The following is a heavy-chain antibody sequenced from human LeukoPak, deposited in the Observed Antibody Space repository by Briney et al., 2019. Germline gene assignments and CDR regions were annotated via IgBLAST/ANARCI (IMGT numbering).Heavy chain of an antibody. CDR2: IIPIFGTA. J-gene: IGHJ4*02. D-gene: IGHD2-15*01. Sequence: GASVKVSCKASGGTFSSYAISWVRQAPGQGLEWMGRIIPIFGTANYAQKFQGRVMITTDESTSTAYMELSSLRSEDTAVYYCARDHCSGGSCYTFDYWGQGTLVTVSS. V-gene: IGHV1-69*05. CDR3: ARDHCSGGSCYTFDY. CDR1: GGTFSSYA.